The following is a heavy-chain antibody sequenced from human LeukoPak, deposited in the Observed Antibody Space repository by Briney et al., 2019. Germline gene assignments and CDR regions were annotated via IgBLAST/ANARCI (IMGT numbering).Heavy chain of an antibody. D-gene: IGHD4-17*01. J-gene: IGHJ4*02. CDR2: ISWNSGSI. Sequence: GGSLRLSCAASGFTFDDYAMHWVRQAPGKGLEWVSGISWNSGSIGYADSVKGRFTISRDNAKNSLYLQMNSLRAEDTAVYYCARVYGDYVNFDYWGQGTLVTVSS. V-gene: IGHV3-9*01. CDR3: ARVYGDYVNFDY. CDR1: GFTFDDYA.